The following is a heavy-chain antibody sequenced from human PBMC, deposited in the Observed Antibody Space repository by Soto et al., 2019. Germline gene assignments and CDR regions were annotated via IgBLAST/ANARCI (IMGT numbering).Heavy chain of an antibody. CDR3: ARGLVGAIQTPRTYNWFDP. CDR1: GYSFTSYW. D-gene: IGHD1-26*01. CDR2: IYPGDSDT. J-gene: IGHJ5*02. V-gene: IGHV5-51*01. Sequence: PGESLKISCKGSGYSFTSYWIGWVRQMPGKGLEWMGIIYPGDSDTRYSPSFQGQVTISADKSISTAYLQWSSLKASDTAMYYCARGLVGAIQTPRTYNWFDPWGQGTLVTVSS.